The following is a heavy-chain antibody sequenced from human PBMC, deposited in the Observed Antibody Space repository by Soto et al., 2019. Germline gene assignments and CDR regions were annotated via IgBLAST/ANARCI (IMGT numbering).Heavy chain of an antibody. CDR1: GFTFSSYA. D-gene: IGHD6-13*01. V-gene: IGHV3-23*01. CDR2: ISGSGGST. Sequence: GGSLRLSCAASGFTFSSYAMSWVRQAPGKGLEWVSAISGSGGSTYYADSVKGRFTISRDNSKNTLYLQMNSLRAEDTAVYYCAKDRRVSSSWIYYYYYMDVWGKGTTVTVSS. CDR3: AKDRRVSSSWIYYYYYMDV. J-gene: IGHJ6*03.